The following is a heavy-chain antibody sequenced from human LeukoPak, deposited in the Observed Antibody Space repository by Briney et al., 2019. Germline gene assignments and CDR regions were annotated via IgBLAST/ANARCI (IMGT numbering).Heavy chain of an antibody. CDR2: IDPSDSYT. Sequence: GESLKISCKGSGYSFTSYWISWVRQMPGEGLEWMGRIDPSDSYTNYSPSFQGHVTISADKSISTAYLQWSSLKASDTAMYYCAIAAGHSSNWFDPWGQGTLVTVSS. J-gene: IGHJ5*02. CDR3: AIAAGHSSNWFDP. D-gene: IGHD6-13*01. V-gene: IGHV5-10-1*01. CDR1: GYSFTSYW.